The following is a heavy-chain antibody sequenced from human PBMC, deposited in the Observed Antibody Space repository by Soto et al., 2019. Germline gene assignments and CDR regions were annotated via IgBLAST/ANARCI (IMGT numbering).Heavy chain of an antibody. CDR1: GYTFTSYG. J-gene: IGHJ6*02. D-gene: IGHD5-18*01. CDR3: ATIFIXRGYSYGYDDYYYGMDV. V-gene: IGHV1-18*04. CDR2: ISAYNGNT. Sequence: ASVKVSCKASGYTFTSYGISWVLQAPGQGLELMGWISAYNGNTNYAQKLQGRVTMTTDTSTSTAYMELRSLRSDDTAVYYCATIFIXRGYSYGYDDYYYGMDVWGQGTTVTVSS.